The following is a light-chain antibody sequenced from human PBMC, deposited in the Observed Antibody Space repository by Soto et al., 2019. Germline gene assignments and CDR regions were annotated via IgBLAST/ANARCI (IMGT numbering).Light chain of an antibody. CDR2: GAS. J-gene: IGKJ1*01. CDR1: ESVSTN. V-gene: IGKV3-15*01. CDR3: QQYSIWRT. Sequence: EVVLTKSPATLSLSPGERVTLSCRASESVSTNLAWYQQKAGQAPRLLIYGASTRATGIPARFSGSGSGTEFTLTIISLQSDDFAVYYCQQYSIWRTFGQGTKVDIK.